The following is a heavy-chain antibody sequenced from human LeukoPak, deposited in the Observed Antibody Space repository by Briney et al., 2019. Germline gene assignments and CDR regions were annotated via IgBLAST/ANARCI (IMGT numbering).Heavy chain of an antibody. CDR1: GYTFTNYW. CDR3: ARRGTGFGDT. D-gene: IGHD3-10*01. V-gene: IGHV5-51*01. CDR2: IYPGDSDI. J-gene: IGHJ4*02. Sequence: PGESLKISCKAFGYTFTNYWIGWVRQMPGKGLDWMGIIYPGDSDIRYSPSFQGQVTISADKSIRTAYLQWNSLRASDTAMYYCARRGTGFGDTWGQGTLVTVSS.